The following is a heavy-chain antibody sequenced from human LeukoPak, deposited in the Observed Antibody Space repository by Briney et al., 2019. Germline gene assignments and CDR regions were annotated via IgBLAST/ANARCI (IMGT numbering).Heavy chain of an antibody. CDR2: IYTTGGT. V-gene: IGHV3-66*01. Sequence: PGGSLRLSCAASGFIVSCNYMTWVRQAPGKGLEWVAVIYTTGGTYYADSVKGRFTISRDNSKNTLYLQMNSLRAEDTAVYYCASSIVVVPAASDYDILTGYYTVDYWGQGTLVTVSS. CDR3: ASSIVVVPAASDYDILTGYYTVDY. CDR1: GFIVSCNY. J-gene: IGHJ4*02. D-gene: IGHD3-9*01.